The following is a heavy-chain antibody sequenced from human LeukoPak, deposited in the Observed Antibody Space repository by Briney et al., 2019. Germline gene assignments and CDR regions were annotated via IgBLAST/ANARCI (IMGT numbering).Heavy chain of an antibody. V-gene: IGHV3-30-3*01. CDR2: ISYDGGNK. D-gene: IGHD2-15*01. J-gene: IGHJ4*02. CDR1: GFTFSSYA. Sequence: PGGSLRLSCAASGFTFSSYAMYWVRQAPGKGLEWVAVISYDGGNKYSADSMKGRFTISRDNSKNTLYLQMNSLRADDTAVYYCARDYCSGSSCYSGGYWGQGTLVTVSS. CDR3: ARDYCSGSSCYSGGY.